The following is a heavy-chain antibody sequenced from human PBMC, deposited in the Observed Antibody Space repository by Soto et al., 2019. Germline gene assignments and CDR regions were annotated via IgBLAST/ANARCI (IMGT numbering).Heavy chain of an antibody. J-gene: IGHJ6*02. D-gene: IGHD3-10*01. CDR3: ARQSEYYYATGRAAPLYGMDV. V-gene: IGHV4-39*01. CDR2: IYYSGST. Sequence: QLQLQESGPGLVMPSETLSLTCTVSGGSISTTSYYWGWIRQPPGKGLEWIGNIYYSGSTYYNPSPKRRVTVSVDTTKNQFSLKMSSVTAADTAMYYCARQSEYYYATGRAAPLYGMDVWGQGTTVTVS. CDR1: GGSISTTSYY.